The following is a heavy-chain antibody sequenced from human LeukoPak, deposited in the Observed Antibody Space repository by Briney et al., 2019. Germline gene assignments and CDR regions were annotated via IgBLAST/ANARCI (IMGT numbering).Heavy chain of an antibody. CDR3: ARDNMAYYDILTGYENWFDP. Sequence: GASVKVSCKASGYTFTSYDINWVRQATGQGLEWMGWMNPNSGNTGYAQKFQGRVTMTRNTSISTAYMELSSLRSEDTAVYYCARDNMAYYDILTGYENWFDPWGQGTLVTVSS. CDR2: MNPNSGNT. D-gene: IGHD3-9*01. J-gene: IGHJ5*02. CDR1: GYTFTSYD. V-gene: IGHV1-8*01.